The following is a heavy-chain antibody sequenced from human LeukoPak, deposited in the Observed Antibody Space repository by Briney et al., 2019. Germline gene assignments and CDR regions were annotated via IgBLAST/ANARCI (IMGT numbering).Heavy chain of an antibody. Sequence: SETLSLTCAVYGGSFSGYYWSWIRQPPGKGLEWIGEINHSGSTNYNPSLKSRVTISVDTSKNQFSLKLSSVTAADTAVYYCARGPITIFGVVSMGPYYFDYWGQGTLVTVSS. CDR1: GGSFSGYY. D-gene: IGHD3-3*01. V-gene: IGHV4-34*01. CDR3: ARGPITIFGVVSMGPYYFDY. CDR2: INHSGST. J-gene: IGHJ4*02.